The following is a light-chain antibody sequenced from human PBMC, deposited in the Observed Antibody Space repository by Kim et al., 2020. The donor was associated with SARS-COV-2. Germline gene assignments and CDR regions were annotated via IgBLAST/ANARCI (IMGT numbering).Light chain of an antibody. CDR1: QSLGRW. Sequence: YASVGDRVTITCRASQSLGRWLAWYQQRPGKAPKLLIYKAFTLESGVPSRFSGGGSGTELTLTISNLEPDDTATYYCQQYKTYPWTFGQGTKLEI. V-gene: IGKV1-5*03. CDR3: QQYKTYPWT. CDR2: KAF. J-gene: IGKJ1*01.